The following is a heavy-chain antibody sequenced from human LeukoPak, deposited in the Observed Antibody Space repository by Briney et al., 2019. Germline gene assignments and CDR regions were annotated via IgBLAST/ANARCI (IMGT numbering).Heavy chain of an antibody. CDR1: GFTFSSYA. V-gene: IGHV3-23*01. Sequence: GGSLRLSCAASGFTFSSYAMSWVRQAPGKGLEWVSAISGSGGSTYYADSVKGRFTISRDNSKNTLYLQMNSLRAEDTAVYYCAKGFALAVAGSGIDYWGQGTLVTVSS. CDR3: AKGFALAVAGSGIDY. CDR2: ISGSGGST. J-gene: IGHJ4*02. D-gene: IGHD6-19*01.